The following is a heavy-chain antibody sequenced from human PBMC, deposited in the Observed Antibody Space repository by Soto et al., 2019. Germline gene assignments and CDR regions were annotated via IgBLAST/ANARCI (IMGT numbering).Heavy chain of an antibody. Sequence: QVQLRESGPGLVKPSQTLSLTCSVSGASVAGGSYYWSWVRQPPGKGLEWIGYIPSRGRPFYNPSLTTRGTISADTSKNQRSLQLTSVTAADTAVYYCARDTYIGYDFGLWGQGTLVTVSS. CDR2: IPSRGRP. CDR1: GASVAGGSYY. J-gene: IGHJ5*02. D-gene: IGHD5-12*01. CDR3: ARDTYIGYDFGL. V-gene: IGHV4-30-4*01.